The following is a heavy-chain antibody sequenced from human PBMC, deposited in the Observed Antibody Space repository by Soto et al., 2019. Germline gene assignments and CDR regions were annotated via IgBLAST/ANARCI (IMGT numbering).Heavy chain of an antibody. D-gene: IGHD6-13*01. J-gene: IGHJ5*02. CDR1: GGSFSGYY. V-gene: IGHV4-34*01. Sequence: SETLSLTCAVYGGSFSGYYWSWIRQPPGKGLEWIGEINHSGSTNYNPSLKSRVTISVDPSKNQFSLKLSSVTAADTAVYYCARGGGIAAAGTGNWFDPWGQGTLVTVSS. CDR3: ARGGGIAAAGTGNWFDP. CDR2: INHSGST.